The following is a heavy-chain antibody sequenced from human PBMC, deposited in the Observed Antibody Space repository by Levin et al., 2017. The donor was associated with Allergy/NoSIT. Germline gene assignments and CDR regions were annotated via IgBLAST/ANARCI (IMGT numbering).Heavy chain of an antibody. CDR3: ARDPDSSPYSNWFDP. J-gene: IGHJ5*02. CDR2: ISSSSSYI. V-gene: IGHV3-21*01. CDR1: GFTFSSYS. D-gene: IGHD6-13*01. Sequence: PSETLSLTCAASGFTFSSYSMNWVRQAPGKGLEWVSSISSSSSYIYYADSVKGRFTISRDNAKNSLYLQMNSLRAEDTAVYYCARDPDSSPYSNWFDPWGQGTLVTVSS.